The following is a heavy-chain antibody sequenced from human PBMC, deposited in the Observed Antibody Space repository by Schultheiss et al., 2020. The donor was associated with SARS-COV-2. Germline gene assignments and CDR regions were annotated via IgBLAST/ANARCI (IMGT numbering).Heavy chain of an antibody. Sequence: GESLKISCAASGFTFSSYSMNWVRQAPGKGLEWVSRISGDGTTKNYADSVKGRFTISRDNSKNTLYLQMNSLRAEDTAVYYCARNHYDFWSGRLVPRGMDVWGQGTTVTVSS. D-gene: IGHD3-3*01. CDR3: ARNHYDFWSGRLVPRGMDV. J-gene: IGHJ6*02. CDR1: GFTFSSYS. V-gene: IGHV3-74*01. CDR2: ISGDGTTK.